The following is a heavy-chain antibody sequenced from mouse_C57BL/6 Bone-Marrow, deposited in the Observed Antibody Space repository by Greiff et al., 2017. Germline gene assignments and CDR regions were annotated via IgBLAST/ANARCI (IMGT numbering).Heavy chain of an antibody. CDR1: GYTFTDHT. CDR2: IYPRDGST. J-gene: IGHJ1*03. D-gene: IGHD1-1*01. CDR3: APDLLLRSYWYFYV. Sequence: VQLQQSDAELVKPGASVKISCKVSGYTFTDHTIHWMKQRPEQGLEWIGYIYPRDGSTKYNETFKGKATLTADKSYRTAYMHLNILTSEVSAVYFCAPDLLLRSYWYFYVWGTGTTVTVSS. V-gene: IGHV1-78*01.